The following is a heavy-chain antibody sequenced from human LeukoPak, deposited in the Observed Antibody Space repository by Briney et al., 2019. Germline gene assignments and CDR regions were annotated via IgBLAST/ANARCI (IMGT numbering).Heavy chain of an antibody. D-gene: IGHD6-19*01. Sequence: GGSLRLSCAASGFTFSSYAMHWVRQAPGKGLEWVAVISYDGSNKYYADSVKGRFTISRDNSKNTLYLQMNSLRAEDTAVYYCAIFGYSSGWYIWGQGTLVTVSS. CDR3: AIFGYSSGWYI. V-gene: IGHV3-30-3*01. J-gene: IGHJ4*02. CDR1: GFTFSSYA. CDR2: ISYDGSNK.